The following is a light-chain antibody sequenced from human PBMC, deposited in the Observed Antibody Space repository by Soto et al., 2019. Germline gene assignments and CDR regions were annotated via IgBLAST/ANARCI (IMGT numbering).Light chain of an antibody. CDR1: QSVTYSF. V-gene: IGKV3-20*01. Sequence: EIVLAQSPGTLSLSPGERATLSCRASQSVTYSFLAWYQQKPGQAPRLLIYGASRRATGIPDRFTGRGSGTDFTLTISRLEPEDFAVYYCQQYVSSPWAFGQGTKVEI. CDR2: GAS. CDR3: QQYVSSPWA. J-gene: IGKJ1*01.